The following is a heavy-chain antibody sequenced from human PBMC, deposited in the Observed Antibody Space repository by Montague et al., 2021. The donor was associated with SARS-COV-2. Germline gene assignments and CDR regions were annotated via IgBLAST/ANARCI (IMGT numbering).Heavy chain of an antibody. CDR1: GGSLSGYY. D-gene: IGHD2-8*01. V-gene: IGHV4-34*01. Sequence: SETLSLTCAVYGGSLSGYYWSWIRQPPGEGLEWIAEISHSGSTSYNPSLKRRATISVDTSKNQFSLKLSSATAADTAVYYCARAPYRLLFVRHYYGMDVWGQGTTVTVSS. J-gene: IGHJ6*02. CDR2: ISHSGST. CDR3: ARAPYRLLFVRHYYGMDV.